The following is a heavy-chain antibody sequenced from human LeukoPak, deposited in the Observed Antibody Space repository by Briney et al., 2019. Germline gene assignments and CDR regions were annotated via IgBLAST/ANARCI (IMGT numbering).Heavy chain of an antibody. CDR1: GSTFSSYA. CDR2: ISYDGSNK. D-gene: IGHD6-13*01. CDR3: ARDTGPYSSSWDYFDY. V-gene: IGHV3-30*01. J-gene: IGHJ4*02. Sequence: PGGSLRLSCAASGSTFSSYAMHWVRQAPGKGLEWVAVISYDGSNKYYADSVKGRFTISRDNSKNTLYLQMNSLRAEDTAVYYCARDTGPYSSSWDYFDYWGQGTLVTVSS.